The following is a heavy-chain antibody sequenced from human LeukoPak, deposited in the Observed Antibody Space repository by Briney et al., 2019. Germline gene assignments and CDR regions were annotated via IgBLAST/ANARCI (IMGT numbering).Heavy chain of an antibody. CDR1: GFTFSSYS. V-gene: IGHV3-21*01. D-gene: IGHD2-2*01. Sequence: GGSLRLSCAASGFTFSSYSMNWVRQAPGKGLEWVSSISSSSSYIYYADSVKGRFTISRDNAKNSLYLQMNSLRAEDTAVYYCATVEVVPAANDCWGQGTLVTVSS. J-gene: IGHJ4*02. CDR3: ATVEVVPAANDC. CDR2: ISSSSSYI.